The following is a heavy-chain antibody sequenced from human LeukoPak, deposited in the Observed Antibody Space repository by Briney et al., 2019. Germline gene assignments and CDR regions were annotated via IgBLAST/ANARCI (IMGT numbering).Heavy chain of an antibody. CDR3: AFYDSSGWVDY. CDR2: INPNSGGT. V-gene: IGHV1-2*06. D-gene: IGHD3-22*01. J-gene: IGHJ4*02. CDR1: GYTFTGYY. Sequence: ASVKVSCKAPGYTFTGYYMHWVRQAPGQGLEWMGRINPNSGGTNYAQKFQGRVTMTRDTSISTAYMELSRLRSDDTAVYYCAFYDSSGWVDYWGQGTLVTVSS.